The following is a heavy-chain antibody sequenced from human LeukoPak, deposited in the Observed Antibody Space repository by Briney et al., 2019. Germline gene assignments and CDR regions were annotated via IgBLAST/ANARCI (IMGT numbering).Heavy chain of an antibody. Sequence: SETLSLTCTVSGGSISSGSYYWSWIRQPAGTGLEWIGRIYTSGSTNYNPSLKSRVTISVDTSKNQFSLKLSSVTAADTAVYYCASTSDNSGYDSYYFDYWGQGTLVTVSS. CDR1: GGSISSGSYY. V-gene: IGHV4-61*02. D-gene: IGHD5-12*01. CDR2: IYTSGST. CDR3: ASTSDNSGYDSYYFDY. J-gene: IGHJ4*02.